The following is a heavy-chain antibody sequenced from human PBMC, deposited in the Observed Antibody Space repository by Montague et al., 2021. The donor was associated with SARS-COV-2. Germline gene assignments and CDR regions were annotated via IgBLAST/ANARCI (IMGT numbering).Heavy chain of an antibody. CDR2: IYYTGST. CDR1: GGSISSHY. Sequence: SETLSLTCTISGGSISSHYWTWIRQPPGKGLEWIGYIYYTGSTNYNPSLKSRVAISVDTSKNQFSLGLRSVTAAATALYYCARLPPNGRWYLDLWGRGTLVTVSS. J-gene: IGHJ2*01. V-gene: IGHV4-59*11. D-gene: IGHD2-8*01. CDR3: ARLPPNGRWYLDL.